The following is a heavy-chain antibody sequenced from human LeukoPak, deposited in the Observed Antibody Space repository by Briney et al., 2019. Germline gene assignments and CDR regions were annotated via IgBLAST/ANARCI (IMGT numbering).Heavy chain of an antibody. CDR1: GFTFSNYW. V-gene: IGHV3-7*01. CDR3: ARDRGYSTFDY. CDR2: IKQDGSEK. Sequence: GGSLRLSCAASGFTFSNYWMTWVRQAPGKGLELVANIKQDGSEKYYVDSVKGRFTISRDNAKNSLYLQMNSLRVDDTAVYYCARDRGYSTFDYWGQGTLVTVSS. J-gene: IGHJ4*02. D-gene: IGHD4-23*01.